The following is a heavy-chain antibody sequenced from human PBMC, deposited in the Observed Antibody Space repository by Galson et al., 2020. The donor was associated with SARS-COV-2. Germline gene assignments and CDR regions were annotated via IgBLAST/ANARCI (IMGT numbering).Heavy chain of an antibody. Sequence: GESLKISCKASGYTFTSYYMHWVRQAPGQGLEWMAIINPRGVSRSYAQKFQGRVTMTRDTSTSTVYMELSSLRSEDTAVYYCAREDSGSYDYWGQGTLVIVSS. CDR2: INPRGVSR. CDR3: AREDSGSYDY. CDR1: GYTFTSYY. D-gene: IGHD1-26*01. J-gene: IGHJ4*02. V-gene: IGHV1-46*01.